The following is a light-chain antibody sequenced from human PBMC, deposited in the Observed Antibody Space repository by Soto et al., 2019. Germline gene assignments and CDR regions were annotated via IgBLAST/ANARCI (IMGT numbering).Light chain of an antibody. V-gene: IGKV1-12*01. CDR1: QGISRW. J-gene: IGKJ3*01. CDR2: AAS. CDR3: QQAYNFPFT. Sequence: DIQMTQSPSSVSATVGDRITITCRASQGISRWLAWYQQKPGRAPKLLIYAASNLQTGVPSRFSGSGSGTDFALTITSLQAEDFATYHCQQAYNFPFTFGPGTKADIK.